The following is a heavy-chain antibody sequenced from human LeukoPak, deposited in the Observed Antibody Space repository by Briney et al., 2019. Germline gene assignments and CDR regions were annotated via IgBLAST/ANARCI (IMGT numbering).Heavy chain of an antibody. CDR3: ATTPSTVTRYYYYYYMDV. CDR1: GYTFRQYS. D-gene: IGHD4-17*01. V-gene: IGHV1-46*01. Sequence: ASVKLSCKASGYTFRQYSISWVRQAPGQGLEWMGIINPSGGSTSYAQKFQGRVTMTRDMSTSTVYMELSSLRSEDTAVYYCATTPSTVTRYYYYYYMDVWGKGTTVTVSS. J-gene: IGHJ6*03. CDR2: INPSGGST.